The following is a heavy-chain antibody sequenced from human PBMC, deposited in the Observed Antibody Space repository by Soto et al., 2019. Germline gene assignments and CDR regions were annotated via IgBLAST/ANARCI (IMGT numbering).Heavy chain of an antibody. CDR2: IYYSGST. Sequence: QVQLQESGPGLVRPSQTLSLTCTVSGGSISSGGYYWSWIRQHPGKGLEWIGYIYYSGSTYYNPSLKSRVTISVDTSKNQFSLKLSPVTAADTDVYYCARTGYDSSGYHFDYWGQGTLVTVSS. D-gene: IGHD3-22*01. V-gene: IGHV4-31*03. CDR1: GGSISSGGYY. J-gene: IGHJ4*02. CDR3: ARTGYDSSGYHFDY.